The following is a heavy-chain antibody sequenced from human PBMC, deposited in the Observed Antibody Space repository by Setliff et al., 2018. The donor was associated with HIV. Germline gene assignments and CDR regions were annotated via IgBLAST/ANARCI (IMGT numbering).Heavy chain of an antibody. D-gene: IGHD3-16*01. Sequence: PSETLSLTCTVSGGSIRSYYWSWIRQPPGKGLEWIGHIYYSGSTYYNPSPMSRVTISVDTSKNQFSLKLNSVTAADTAVYFCARDRSKYGTGSSAYNWFDPWGLGTLVTVSS. V-gene: IGHV4-59*12. CDR3: ARDRSKYGTGSSAYNWFDP. CDR2: IYYSGST. CDR1: GGSIRSYY. J-gene: IGHJ5*02.